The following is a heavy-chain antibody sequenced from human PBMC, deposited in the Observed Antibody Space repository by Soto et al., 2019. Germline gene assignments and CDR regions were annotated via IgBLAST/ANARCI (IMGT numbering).Heavy chain of an antibody. V-gene: IGHV1-8*01. Sequence: ASVKVSCKASGYTFTSYDINWVRQATGQGFEYLGWMNPNSGNTGYVRKFQGRVTMTRDTSMSTAYMELSSLRSEDTAVYYCAGGRRYYGSGSYWRSYNWFDPWGQGTLGTVSS. CDR2: MNPNSGNT. D-gene: IGHD3-10*01. CDR1: GYTFTSYD. J-gene: IGHJ5*02. CDR3: AGGRRYYGSGSYWRSYNWFDP.